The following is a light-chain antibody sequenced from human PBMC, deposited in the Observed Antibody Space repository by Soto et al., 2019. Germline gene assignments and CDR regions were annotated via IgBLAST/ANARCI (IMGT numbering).Light chain of an antibody. Sequence: DIVMTQSPLSLSVTPGESASISCRSSQSLLESNGYNYLDWYLQKPGQSPQLLIYLGSSRASGVPDRFRGSGSGTDFTLTISRVEAEDVGFYYCMQALQAPLTFGQGTKVDIK. CDR1: QSLLESNGYNY. J-gene: IGKJ1*01. CDR2: LGS. CDR3: MQALQAPLT. V-gene: IGKV2-28*01.